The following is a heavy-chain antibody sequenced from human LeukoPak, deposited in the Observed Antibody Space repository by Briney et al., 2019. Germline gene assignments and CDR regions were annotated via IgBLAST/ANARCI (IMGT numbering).Heavy chain of an antibody. CDR1: GFTFSSYS. V-gene: IGHV3-21*01. Sequence: GGSLRLSCAASGFTFSSYSMNWVRQAPGKGLEWVSSISSSSSYIYYADSVKGRFTISRDNAKNSLYLQMNSLRAEDTAVYYCARAWATHAFDIWGQGTMVTVSS. CDR3: ARAWATHAFDI. CDR2: ISSSSSYI. J-gene: IGHJ3*02. D-gene: IGHD7-27*01.